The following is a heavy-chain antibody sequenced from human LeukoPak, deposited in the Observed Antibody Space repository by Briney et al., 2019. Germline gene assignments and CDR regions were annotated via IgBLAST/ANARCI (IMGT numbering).Heavy chain of an antibody. V-gene: IGHV1-18*04. CDR3: ARGTSSGYDY. CDR2: IKPNSGAA. Sequence: GASVKVSCKTSGYIFTDYDIHWVRQAPGQGLEWLGWIKPNSGAANYAQKLQGRVTMTTDTSTSTAYMELRSLRSDDTAVYYCARGTSSGYDYWGQGTLVTVSS. CDR1: GYIFTDYD. D-gene: IGHD3-22*01. J-gene: IGHJ4*02.